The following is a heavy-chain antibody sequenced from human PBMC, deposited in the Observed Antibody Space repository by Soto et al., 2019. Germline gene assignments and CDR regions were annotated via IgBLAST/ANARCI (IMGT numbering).Heavy chain of an antibody. CDR1: GXSIXXXXXS. V-gene: IGHV4-30-2*01. CDR3: XXXXXY. Sequence: QLQLQESGSGLVKPSQTLSLTCAVSGXSIXXXXXSXXXIRQPPGKGLEWIGYIYHSGSTYYNPSXXXXXXXXXXXXXXXXXXXXXXXXXXXXXXXXXXXXXXYWGQGTLVTVSS. CDR2: IYHSGST. J-gene: IGHJ4*02.